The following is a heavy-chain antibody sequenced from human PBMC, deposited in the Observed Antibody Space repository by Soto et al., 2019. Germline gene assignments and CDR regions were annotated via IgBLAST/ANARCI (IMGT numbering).Heavy chain of an antibody. Sequence: SETLSLTCTVSGGSISSYYWSWIRQPPGKGLEWIGYIYYSGSTNYNPSLKSRVTISVDTSKNQFSLKLSSVTAADTAVYYCARQNPSIAADYWGQGTLVTVSS. J-gene: IGHJ4*02. D-gene: IGHD6-6*01. CDR1: GGSISSYY. V-gene: IGHV4-59*01. CDR2: IYYSGST. CDR3: ARQNPSIAADY.